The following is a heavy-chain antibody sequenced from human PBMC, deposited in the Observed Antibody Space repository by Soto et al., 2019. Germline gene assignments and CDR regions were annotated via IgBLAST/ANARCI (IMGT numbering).Heavy chain of an antibody. V-gene: IGHV5-51*01. J-gene: IGHJ6*02. Sequence: GESLKISCKGSGYSFTSYWIGWVRQMPGKGLEWMGIIYPGDSDTRYSPSFQGQVTISADKSISTAYLQWSSLKASDTAMYYCARHDRGYSYGYRDHGMDVWGQGTTVTVSS. D-gene: IGHD5-18*01. CDR2: IYPGDSDT. CDR1: GYSFTSYW. CDR3: ARHDRGYSYGYRDHGMDV.